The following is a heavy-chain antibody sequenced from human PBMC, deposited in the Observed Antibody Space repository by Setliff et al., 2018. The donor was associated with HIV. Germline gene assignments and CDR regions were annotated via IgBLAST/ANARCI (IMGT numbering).Heavy chain of an antibody. Sequence: GASVKVSCKASGYTFTSYYMHWVRQAPGQGLEWMGIINPSGGSTSYAQKFQGRITITADTSTDTAYLELSSLRSEDSAFYYCTTPLDSSGYFGSDYFDYWGQGALVTVSS. CDR1: GYTFTSYY. J-gene: IGHJ4*02. D-gene: IGHD3-22*01. CDR2: INPSGGST. V-gene: IGHV1-46*01. CDR3: TTPLDSSGYFGSDYFDY.